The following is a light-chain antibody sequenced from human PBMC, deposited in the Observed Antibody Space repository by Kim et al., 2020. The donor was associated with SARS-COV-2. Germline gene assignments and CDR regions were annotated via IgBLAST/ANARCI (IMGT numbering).Light chain of an antibody. CDR2: GAS. CDR3: QQYDSYPLT. Sequence: ASVGDRVTITCRASQGIYSWLAWYQQKPDKAPKSLIYGASSLHSGVPSRFSGSGSGTDFTLTISSLQPEDFATYYCQQYDSYPLTFGGGTKVDIK. V-gene: IGKV1D-16*01. J-gene: IGKJ4*01. CDR1: QGIYSW.